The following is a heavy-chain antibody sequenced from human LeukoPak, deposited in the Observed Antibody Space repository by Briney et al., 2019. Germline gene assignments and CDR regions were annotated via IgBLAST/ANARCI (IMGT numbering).Heavy chain of an antibody. CDR2: INHSGST. D-gene: IGHD2-8*01. Sequence: PSETLSLTCTVYGGSFSGYYWSWIRQPPGKGLEWIGEINHSGSTNYNPSLKSRVTISVDTSKNQFSLKLSSVTAADTAVYYCARGLYNVLMVYAIRGYFDYWGQGTLVTVSS. CDR1: GGSFSGYY. CDR3: ARGLYNVLMVYAIRGYFDY. J-gene: IGHJ4*02. V-gene: IGHV4-34*01.